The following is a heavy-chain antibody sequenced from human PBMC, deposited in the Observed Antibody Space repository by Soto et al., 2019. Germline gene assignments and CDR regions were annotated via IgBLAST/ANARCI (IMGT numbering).Heavy chain of an antibody. CDR2: IWYDGSNQ. CDR1: GFIFSNFG. D-gene: IGHD2-2*01. V-gene: IGHV3-33*01. J-gene: IGHJ4*02. Sequence: QTGGSLRLSCAASGFIFSNFGMHWVRQAPGKGLEWVAIIWYDGSNQYYADSVKGRFTISRDNSKNTLYLQMNSLRAEDTAVYYCARDFGTRAVVVPTTKTLGGLDYWGQGALVTVSS. CDR3: ARDFGTRAVVVPTTKTLGGLDY.